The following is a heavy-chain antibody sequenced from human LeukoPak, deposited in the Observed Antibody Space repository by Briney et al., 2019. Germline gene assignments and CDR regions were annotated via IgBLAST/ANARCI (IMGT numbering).Heavy chain of an antibody. Sequence: PGGSLRLSCAASGFTLSNYWMSWVRQAPGKGLEFMANIKEAGSEKYYVDSVKGRFTISRDNDKNLVHLQMNSLRAEDTAVYYCAKDSTLDAFDIWGQGTMVTVSS. V-gene: IGHV3-7*04. J-gene: IGHJ3*02. CDR1: GFTLSNYW. D-gene: IGHD3-3*02. CDR2: IKEAGSEK. CDR3: AKDSTLDAFDI.